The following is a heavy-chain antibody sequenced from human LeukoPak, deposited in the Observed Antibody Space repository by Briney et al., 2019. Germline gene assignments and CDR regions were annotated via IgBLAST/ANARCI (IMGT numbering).Heavy chain of an antibody. CDR2: IIPIFGTA. J-gene: IGHJ4*02. Sequence: GASVKVSCKASGYTFTSYGISWVRQAPGQGLEWMGRIIPIFGTANYAQKFQGRVTITTDESTSTAYMELSSLRSEDTAVYYCARDLYLYGSGSYKYWGQGTLVTVSS. CDR3: ARDLYLYGSGSYKY. D-gene: IGHD3-10*01. V-gene: IGHV1-69*05. CDR1: GYTFTSYG.